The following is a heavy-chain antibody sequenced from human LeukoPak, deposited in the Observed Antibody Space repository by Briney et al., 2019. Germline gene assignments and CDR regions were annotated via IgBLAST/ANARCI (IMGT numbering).Heavy chain of an antibody. CDR1: GYTFTGYY. Sequence: AAVKGSCKASGYTFTGYYMHWVRQAPGQGLEWMGWINPNSGGTNYAQTFQGRVTMTRDTSISTAYMELSRLRADDTAVYYCATVMVRGVPLYFDYWGQGTLVTVSS. V-gene: IGHV1-2*02. D-gene: IGHD3-10*01. CDR2: INPNSGGT. CDR3: ATVMVRGVPLYFDY. J-gene: IGHJ4*02.